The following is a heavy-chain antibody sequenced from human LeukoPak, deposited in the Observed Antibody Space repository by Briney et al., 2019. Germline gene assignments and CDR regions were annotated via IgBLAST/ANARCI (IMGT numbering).Heavy chain of an antibody. CDR3: AKAHPPPLYFDGPGWFDP. CDR1: GFTFGSYA. CDR2: IYSGDST. D-gene: IGHD3-9*01. V-gene: IGHV3-23*05. Sequence: GGSLRLSCAASGFTFGSYAMSWGRQAPGKGLEWVSTIYSGDSTSYADSVKGRFTISRDNSKNTLYLQMNSLRAEDTAVYYCAKAHPPPLYFDGPGWFDPWGQGTLVTVSS. J-gene: IGHJ5*02.